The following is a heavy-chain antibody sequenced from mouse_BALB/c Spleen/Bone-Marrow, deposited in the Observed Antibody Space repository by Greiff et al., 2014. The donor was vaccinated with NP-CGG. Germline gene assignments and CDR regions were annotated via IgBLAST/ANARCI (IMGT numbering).Heavy chain of an antibody. Sequence: DVKLVESGGGIVQPGGSLKLSCVISGFSFSDYYMYWVRQTPEKRLEWVAYISDSGGSTYYPDTVKGRFTISRDNAKNNLYLQMSRLKSEDTAMYYCARLGDYSYFDYWGQGTTLTVSS. CDR3: ARLGDYSYFDY. J-gene: IGHJ2*01. D-gene: IGHD1-1*01. CDR1: GFSFSDYY. CDR2: ISDSGGST. V-gene: IGHV5-12*02.